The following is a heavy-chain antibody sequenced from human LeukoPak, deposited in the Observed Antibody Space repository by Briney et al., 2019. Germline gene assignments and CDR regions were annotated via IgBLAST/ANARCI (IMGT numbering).Heavy chain of an antibody. D-gene: IGHD3-10*01. CDR2: ITGSGDYT. CDR3: AKRTMTSSGHFDY. J-gene: IGHJ4*02. Sequence: GGSLRLSCAASGFTFSSYAMGWVRQAPGKGLEWVSAITGSGDYTNYADSVKGRFSISRDNSKNTLYLQMNTLRAEDTAVYYCAKRTMTSSGHFDYWGQGTLVTVSS. V-gene: IGHV3-23*01. CDR1: GFTFSSYA.